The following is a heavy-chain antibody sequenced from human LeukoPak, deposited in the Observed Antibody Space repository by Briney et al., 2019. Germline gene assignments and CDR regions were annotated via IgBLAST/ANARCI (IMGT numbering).Heavy chain of an antibody. CDR1: GGSISSSGYY. Sequence: PSETLSLTCSVSGGSISSSGYYWGWSRQPPGKGLEWIGSGYYSGTTYYNPSLKSRVTISIDTSKNQFSLRLSSVTAEDTAVYYCAREYSSSRYGYWGQGTLVSVSS. CDR3: AREYSSSRYGY. CDR2: GYYSGTT. J-gene: IGHJ4*02. D-gene: IGHD6-13*01. V-gene: IGHV4-39*07.